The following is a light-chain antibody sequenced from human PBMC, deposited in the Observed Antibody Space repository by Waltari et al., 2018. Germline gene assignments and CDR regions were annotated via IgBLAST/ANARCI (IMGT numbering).Light chain of an antibody. CDR3: QQYGSSPRLT. CDR2: GAS. CDR1: QSVSSSY. J-gene: IGKJ4*01. V-gene: IGKV3-20*01. Sequence: EIVLTPSPGTLSLSPGERAPLSCRASQSVSSSYLAWYQQKPGQAPRLLIYGASSRATCIPDRFSGSGSGTDFTLTISRLEPEDFAVYYCQQYGSSPRLTFGGGTKVEIK.